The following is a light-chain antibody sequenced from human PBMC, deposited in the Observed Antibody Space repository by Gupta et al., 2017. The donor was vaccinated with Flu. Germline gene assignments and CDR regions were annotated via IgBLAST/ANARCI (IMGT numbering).Light chain of an antibody. CDR3: HQDCTALVT. CDR1: VSIRFW. J-gene: IGKJ4*01. V-gene: IGKV1-5*03. Sequence: PPTLSASVGARVTITCRASVSIRFWLAWYQQRPGTAPILLIYTASSLEGAVPSRFSGSGSGTEFTLTITSLQPDDFAIYFCHQDCTALVTFGAGTKVELK. CDR2: TAS.